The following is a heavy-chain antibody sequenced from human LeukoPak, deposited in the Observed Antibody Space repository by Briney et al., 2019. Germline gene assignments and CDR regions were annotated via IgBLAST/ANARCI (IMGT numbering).Heavy chain of an antibody. V-gene: IGHV6-1*01. CDR3: ARLVGASWFDS. D-gene: IGHD1-26*01. CDR1: GDSVSTNSAT. Sequence: SQTLSLTCALSGDSVSTNSATWHWLRQSPSRGREGLGRTYYRSKWYNDYAVSMKSRITINPDTSKNQFSLQLNSVTPEDTAVYYCARLVGASWFDSWGQGTLVTVSS. CDR2: TYYRSKWYN. J-gene: IGHJ5*01.